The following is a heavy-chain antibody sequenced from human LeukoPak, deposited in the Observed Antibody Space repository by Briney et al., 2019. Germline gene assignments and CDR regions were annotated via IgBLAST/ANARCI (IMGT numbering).Heavy chain of an antibody. CDR1: GFTFSSYS. CDR2: ISSSSSYI. D-gene: IGHD4-17*01. V-gene: IGHV3-21*01. J-gene: IGHJ4*02. Sequence: PGGSLRLSCAASGFTFSSYSMNWVRQAPGKGLEWVSSISSSSSYIYYADSVKGRFTISRDNAKNTLYLQMNSLRVEDTAAYYCARGRPHGNDYWGQGTLVTVSS. CDR3: ARGRPHGNDY.